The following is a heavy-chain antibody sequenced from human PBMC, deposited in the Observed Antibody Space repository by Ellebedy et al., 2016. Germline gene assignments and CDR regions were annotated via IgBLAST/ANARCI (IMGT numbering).Heavy chain of an antibody. D-gene: IGHD6-19*01. V-gene: IGHV4-39*01. CDR3: ATKIAVAGGIEH. J-gene: IGHJ5*02. CDR2: ISYSGST. CDR1: GGSISTRTYF. Sequence: SQTLSLTCAVSGGSISTRTYFWGWIRQPPGKGLEWIGSISYSGSTDYAPSLKSRVNISVDPSRNQFSLRLSSVTAAETSVYFCATKIAVAGGIEHWGQGTLVTVAS.